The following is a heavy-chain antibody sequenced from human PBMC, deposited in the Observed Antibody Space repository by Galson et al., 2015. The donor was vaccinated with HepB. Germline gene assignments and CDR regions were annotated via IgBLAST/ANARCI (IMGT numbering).Heavy chain of an antibody. CDR1: GFTFNNAW. Sequence: SLRLSCAASGFTFNNAWMNWVRQAPGKGLEWVGRIKSRTDGGTAEYAAPVQGRFTISRDDSKNTLYLQMNSLRAEDTAVYYCARQGGLFGELYYSYAIDVWGQGTTVTASS. D-gene: IGHD3-10*02. V-gene: IGHV3-15*01. CDR2: IKSRTDGGTA. CDR3: ARQGGLFGELYYSYAIDV. J-gene: IGHJ6*02.